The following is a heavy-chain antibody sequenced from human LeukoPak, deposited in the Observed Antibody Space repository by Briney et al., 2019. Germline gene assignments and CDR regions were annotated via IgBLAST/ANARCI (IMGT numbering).Heavy chain of an antibody. CDR1: GGSISSGGYY. CDR2: IYHSGST. J-gene: IGHJ6*04. CDR3: ARGSPPDV. D-gene: IGHD2-15*01. Sequence: SETLSLTCTVSGGSISSGGYYWSWIRQPPGRGLEWIGYIYHSGSTYYNPPLKSRVTISVDRSKNQFSLKLSSVTAADTAVYYCARGSPPDVWGKGTTVTVSS. V-gene: IGHV4-30-2*01.